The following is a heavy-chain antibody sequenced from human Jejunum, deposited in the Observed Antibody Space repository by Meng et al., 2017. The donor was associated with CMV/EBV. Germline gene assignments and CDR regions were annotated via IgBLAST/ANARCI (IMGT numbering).Heavy chain of an antibody. D-gene: IGHD3-10*01. V-gene: IGHV4-59*01. CDR2: IPNSGPT. Sequence: STAYWIGIRQPPGKGLEWIWYIPNSGPTTYHPSFKGRLTMSVDASQNPFSLNLNSVTAADTGLYYCARGRVYYSGWNPPYRMDVWGQGTTVTVSS. CDR3: ARGRVYYSGWNPPYRMDV. J-gene: IGHJ6*02. CDR1: STAY.